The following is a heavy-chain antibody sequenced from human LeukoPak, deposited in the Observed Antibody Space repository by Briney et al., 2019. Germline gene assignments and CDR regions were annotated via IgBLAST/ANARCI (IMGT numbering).Heavy chain of an antibody. Sequence: SETLSLTCVVSGGSISSSNWWSWVRQPPEKGLEWIGEIYHSGSANYNPSLKSRVTISVDKSKNQFSLKLSSVTAADTAVYYCARYDVGWYYFDYWGQGTLVTVSS. CDR3: ARYDVGWYYFDY. CDR1: GGSISSSNW. J-gene: IGHJ4*02. V-gene: IGHV4/OR15-8*01. D-gene: IGHD6-19*01. CDR2: IYHSGSA.